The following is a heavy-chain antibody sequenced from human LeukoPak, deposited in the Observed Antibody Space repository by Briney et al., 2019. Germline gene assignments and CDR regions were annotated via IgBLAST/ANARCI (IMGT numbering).Heavy chain of an antibody. CDR2: IWYDGSQK. V-gene: IGHV3-33*06. J-gene: IGHJ4*02. CDR1: GYSFSSHG. Sequence: GGSLRLSCAASGYSFSSHGMHWVRQAPGKGLEWVAAIWYDGSQKYYADSVKGRFTISRDNSKNTLYLQMNSLRAEDTAVYYCAKTITLLVVTAVDSWGQGTLVTVSS. CDR3: AKTITLLVVTAVDS. D-gene: IGHD2-21*02.